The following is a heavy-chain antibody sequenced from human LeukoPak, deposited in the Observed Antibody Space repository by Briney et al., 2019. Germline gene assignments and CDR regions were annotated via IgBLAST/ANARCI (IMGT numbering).Heavy chain of an antibody. Sequence: GGSLRLSCAASGFTVSSNYMSWVRQAPGKGLEWVSVIYSGGSTYYADSVKGRFTISRDNSKNTLYLQMNSLRAEDAAVYYCAKVPYSSSWDAYYFDYWGQGTLVTVSS. J-gene: IGHJ4*02. V-gene: IGHV3-53*01. CDR1: GFTVSSNY. CDR2: IYSGGST. D-gene: IGHD6-13*01. CDR3: AKVPYSSSWDAYYFDY.